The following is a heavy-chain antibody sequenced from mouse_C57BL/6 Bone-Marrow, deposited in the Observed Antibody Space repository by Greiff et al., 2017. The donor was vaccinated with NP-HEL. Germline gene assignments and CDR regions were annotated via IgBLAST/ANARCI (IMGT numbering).Heavy chain of an antibody. D-gene: IGHD1-1*01. CDR1: GFSLTSYG. CDR3: AKKKGYYGSSYVGGYFDV. J-gene: IGHJ1*03. CDR2: IWRGGST. V-gene: IGHV2-5*01. Sequence: VKLVESGPGLVQPSQSLSITCTVSGFSLTSYGVHWVRQSPGKGLEWLGVIWRGGSTDYNAAFMSRLSLTKVNSKVQVFFKMNIRQADDTAIYYCAKKKGYYGSSYVGGYFDVWGTGTTVTVSS.